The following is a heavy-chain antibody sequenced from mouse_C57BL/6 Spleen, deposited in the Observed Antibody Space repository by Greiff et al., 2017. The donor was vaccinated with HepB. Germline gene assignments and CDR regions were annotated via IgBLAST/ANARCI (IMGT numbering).Heavy chain of an antibody. D-gene: IGHD1-2*01. V-gene: IGHV1-82*01. CDR2: IYPGDGDT. Sequence: VQLQQSGPELVKPGASVKISCKASGYAFSSSWMNWVKQRPGKGLEWIGRIYPGDGDTNYNGKFKGKATLTADKSSSTAYMQLSSLPSEDSAVYFCVRLGYYFDYWGQGTTLTVSS. CDR1: GYAFSSSW. J-gene: IGHJ2*01. CDR3: VRLGYYFDY.